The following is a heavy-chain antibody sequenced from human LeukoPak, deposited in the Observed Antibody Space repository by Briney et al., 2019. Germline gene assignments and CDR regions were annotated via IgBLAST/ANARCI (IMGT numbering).Heavy chain of an antibody. CDR1: GYTFTSYG. J-gene: IGHJ4*02. D-gene: IGHD5-24*01. CDR2: ISVYNSNT. Sequence: ASVKVSCKAPGYTFTSYGINWVRQAPGQGLEWMGWISVYNSNTNYAQKLQGRVTMTTDTSTSTAYMELRSLRSEDTAVYYCARDESGDGYNFGYWGQGTLVTVSS. V-gene: IGHV1-18*01. CDR3: ARDESGDGYNFGY.